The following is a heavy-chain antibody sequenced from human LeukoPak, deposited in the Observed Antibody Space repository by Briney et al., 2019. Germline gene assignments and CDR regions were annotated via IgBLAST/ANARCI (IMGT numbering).Heavy chain of an antibody. CDR1: GYTFTSYA. J-gene: IGHJ3*02. CDR2: INTNTGNP. D-gene: IGHD5-18*01. Sequence: ASVKVSCKASGYTFTSYAMNWVRQAPGQGLEWMGWINTNTGNPTYAQGFTGRFVFSLDTSVSTAYLQISSLKAEDTAVYYCAGTKRYSYGYDDAFDIWGQGTMVTVSS. V-gene: IGHV7-4-1*02. CDR3: AGTKRYSYGYDDAFDI.